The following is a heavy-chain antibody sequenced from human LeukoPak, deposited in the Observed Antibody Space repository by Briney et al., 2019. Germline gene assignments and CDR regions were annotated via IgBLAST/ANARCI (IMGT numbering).Heavy chain of an antibody. CDR2: INSDGGST. J-gene: IGHJ6*02. Sequence: GGSLRLSCAASGFTFSSAWMHWVRRTPGKGLVWVSRINSDGGSTNYADSVKGRFTISRDNAKNMVNLQMNSLRAEDTAIYYCTRDYSYAMAVWGQGTTVTVSS. V-gene: IGHV3-74*01. CDR3: TRDYSYAMAV. CDR1: GFTFSSAW. D-gene: IGHD2-21*01.